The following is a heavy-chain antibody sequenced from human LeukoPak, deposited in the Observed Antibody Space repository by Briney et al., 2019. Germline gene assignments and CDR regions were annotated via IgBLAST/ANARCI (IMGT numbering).Heavy chain of an antibody. CDR3: ARKHAYYYGSGSPDY. Sequence: GGSLRLSCAASGFTFSSYGMHWVRQAPGKGLEWVAFIRYDGSNKYYADSVKGRFTISRDNSKNTLYLQMNSLRAEDTAVYYCARKHAYYYGSGSPDYWGQGTLVTVSS. D-gene: IGHD3-10*01. CDR2: IRYDGSNK. CDR1: GFTFSSYG. V-gene: IGHV3-30*02. J-gene: IGHJ4*02.